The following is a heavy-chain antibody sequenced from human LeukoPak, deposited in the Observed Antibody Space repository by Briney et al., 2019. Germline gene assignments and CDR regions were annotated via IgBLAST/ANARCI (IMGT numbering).Heavy chain of an antibody. CDR3: AKSGGYGLIDY. D-gene: IGHD3-16*01. CDR1: GASISGSGYY. J-gene: IGHJ4*02. V-gene: IGHV4-39*01. CDR2: IYYSGRT. Sequence: SETLPLTCAVSGASISGSGYYWGWIRQPPGEGLEWFGNIYYSGRTCYNASLQSRVTMSIGMSKTVFALRQYDGTGADTVMFYCAKSGGYGLIDYWGQGILVTVSS.